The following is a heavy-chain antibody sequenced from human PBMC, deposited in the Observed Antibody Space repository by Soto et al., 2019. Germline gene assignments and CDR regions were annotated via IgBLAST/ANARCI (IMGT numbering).Heavy chain of an antibody. CDR1: GFDFRTYA. CDR3: VKNKGVRDSDFLYFFDS. V-gene: IGHV3-23*04. Sequence: EVQLVESGGGLRQPGESLGLSCAASGFDFRTYAMNWVRQVPGKGLEWVASIDDSGSKTYYADSVKGRVTIYRDNSMNTVSLQMNNLRAENTAVYYCVKNKGVRDSDFLYFFDSWGQGTLVTVSP. J-gene: IGHJ4*02. CDR2: IDDSGSKT. D-gene: IGHD2-21*02.